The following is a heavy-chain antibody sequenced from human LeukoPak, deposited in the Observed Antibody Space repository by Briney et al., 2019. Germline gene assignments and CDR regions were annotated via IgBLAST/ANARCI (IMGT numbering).Heavy chain of an antibody. J-gene: IGHJ3*02. CDR1: GFTFSSYA. D-gene: IGHD3-22*01. CDR2: ISYDGSNK. V-gene: IGHV3-30-3*01. CDR3: ARAGYDSSGYFESGAFDI. Sequence: GGSLRLSCAASGFTFSSYAMHWVRQAPGKGLEWVAVISYDGSNKYYADSVKGRFTISRGNSKNTLYLQMNSLRAEDTAVYYCARAGYDSSGYFESGAFDIWGQGTMVTVSS.